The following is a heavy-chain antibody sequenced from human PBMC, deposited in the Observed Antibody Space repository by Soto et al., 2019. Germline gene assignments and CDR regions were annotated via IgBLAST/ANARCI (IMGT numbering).Heavy chain of an antibody. Sequence: QVQLLQSGSEVREPGSSVRVSCKASGGTFNNHLIAWVRQAPGQGLEWMGGIIPMYGTPHFAQKFQGRVSIAVDEAKSTVYMELNGLGRDDTASYYCARCIQLVCLHGLDVGGQGTTVTVSS. J-gene: IGHJ6*02. CDR3: ARCIQLVCLHGLDV. CDR1: GGTFNNHL. D-gene: IGHD3-16*01. CDR2: IIPMYGTP. V-gene: IGHV1-69*01.